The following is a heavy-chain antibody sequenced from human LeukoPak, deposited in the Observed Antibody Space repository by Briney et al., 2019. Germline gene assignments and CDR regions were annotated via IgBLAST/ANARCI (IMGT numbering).Heavy chain of an antibody. CDR3: ARGVDYSNPEGFDY. CDR1: GGSNSSGGYY. J-gene: IGHJ4*02. Sequence: SETLSLTCTVSGGSNSSGGYYWSWIRQPPGKGLEWIGYIYHSGSTYYNPSLKSRVTISVDRSKNQFSLKLSSVTAADTAVYYCARGVDYSNPEGFDYWGQGTLVTVSS. D-gene: IGHD4-11*01. CDR2: IYHSGST. V-gene: IGHV4-30-2*01.